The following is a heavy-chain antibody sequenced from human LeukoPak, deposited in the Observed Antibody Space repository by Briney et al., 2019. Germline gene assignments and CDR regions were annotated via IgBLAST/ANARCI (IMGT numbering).Heavy chain of an antibody. Sequence: SETLSLTCTVSGGSISSYYWSWIRQPAEKGLEWVGRIYTSGSTDYNPSLKSRVSMSIDTSKNQFSLKLSSVTAADTAVYYCARDVIAWANWFDPWGQGTLVTVSS. CDR2: IYTSGST. J-gene: IGHJ5*02. V-gene: IGHV4-4*07. D-gene: IGHD2-21*01. CDR1: GGSISSYY. CDR3: ARDVIAWANWFDP.